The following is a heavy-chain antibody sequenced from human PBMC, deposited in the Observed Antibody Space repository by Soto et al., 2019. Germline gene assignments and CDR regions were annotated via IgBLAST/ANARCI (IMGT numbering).Heavy chain of an antibody. D-gene: IGHD3-3*01. CDR3: ARTRSTQYYDFRSYYYGMDV. CDR1: GYTFTSYD. CDR2: MNPNSGNT. Sequence: ASVKVSCKASGYTFTSYDINWVRQATGQGLERMGWMNPNSGNTGYAQKFQGRVTMTRNTSISTAYMELSSLRSEDTAVYYRARTRSTQYYDFRSYYYGMDVWGQGTTVTVSS. V-gene: IGHV1-8*01. J-gene: IGHJ6*02.